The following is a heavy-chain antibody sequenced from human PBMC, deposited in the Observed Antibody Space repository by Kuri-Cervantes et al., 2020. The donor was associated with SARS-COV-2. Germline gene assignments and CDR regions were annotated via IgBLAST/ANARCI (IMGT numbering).Heavy chain of an antibody. CDR2: ISYDGSNK. J-gene: IGHJ4*02. CDR1: GFTFSSYA. CDR3: ARGFGELPFDY. D-gene: IGHD3-10*01. V-gene: IGHV3-30*04. Sequence: GESLKISCAASGFTFSSYAMHWVRQAPGKGLEWVAVISYDGSNKYYADSVKGRFTISRDNSKNTLYLQMNSLRAEDTAVYYCARGFGELPFDYWGQGTLVTVSS.